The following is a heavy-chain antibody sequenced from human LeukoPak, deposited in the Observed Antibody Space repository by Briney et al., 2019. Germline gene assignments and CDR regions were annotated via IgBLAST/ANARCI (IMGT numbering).Heavy chain of an antibody. V-gene: IGHV1-46*01. CDR2: INPSGGST. Sequence: ASVKVSCKASGYTFTSYYMHWVRQAPGQGLEWMGIINPSGGSTSYAQKFQGRVTMTGDTSTSTVYMELSSLRSEDTAVYYCAREGDYYDSSGYLGYWGQGTLVTVSS. CDR3: AREGDYYDSSGYLGY. D-gene: IGHD3-22*01. J-gene: IGHJ4*02. CDR1: GYTFTSYY.